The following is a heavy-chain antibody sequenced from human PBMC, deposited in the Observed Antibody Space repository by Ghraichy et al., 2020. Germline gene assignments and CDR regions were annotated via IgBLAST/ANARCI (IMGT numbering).Heavy chain of an antibody. Sequence: ASVKVSCKASGYTFTGYYIHWVRQAPGQGLEWMGRINPNSGGTNYAQKFHDRVTMTRDTSISTAYMELSRLRSDDTAVYYCARDRSAATVYYYYAMDVWGQGTTVTVSS. V-gene: IGHV1-2*06. D-gene: IGHD1-26*01. CDR2: INPNSGGT. CDR3: ARDRSAATVYYYYAMDV. CDR1: GYTFTGYY. J-gene: IGHJ6*02.